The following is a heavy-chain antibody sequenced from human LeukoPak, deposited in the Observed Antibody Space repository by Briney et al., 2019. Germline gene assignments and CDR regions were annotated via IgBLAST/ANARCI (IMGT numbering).Heavy chain of an antibody. J-gene: IGHJ4*02. V-gene: IGHV4-39*07. CDR2: INHSGST. CDR3: ARHIGVGATFAVDY. D-gene: IGHD1-26*01. CDR1: GGSISSSSYY. Sequence: PSETLSLTCTVSGGSISSSSYYWGWVRQPPGKGLEWIGEINHSGSTYYNPSLKSRVTISVDTSKNQFSLKLSSVTAADTAVYYCARHIGVGATFAVDYWGQGTLVTVSS.